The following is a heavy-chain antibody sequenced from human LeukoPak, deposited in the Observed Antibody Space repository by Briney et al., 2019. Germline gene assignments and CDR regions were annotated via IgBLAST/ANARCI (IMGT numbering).Heavy chain of an antibody. CDR2: IKSDGST. D-gene: IGHD6-13*01. J-gene: IGHJ4*02. V-gene: IGHV3-74*01. CDR1: GFTFSRYW. Sequence: PGGSLRLSCAASGFTFSRYWMHWVRQAPGKGLVWVSRIKSDGSTNYADSVKGRFTISRDNAKNSLYMQMNSLRVEDTAVYYCARISIAAAGRDFWGQGTLVTVSS. CDR3: ARISIAAAGRDF.